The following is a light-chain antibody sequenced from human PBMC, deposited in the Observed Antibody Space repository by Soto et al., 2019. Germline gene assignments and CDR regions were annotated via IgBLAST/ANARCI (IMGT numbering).Light chain of an antibody. CDR3: QQTHGTPPWT. CDR2: GAS. J-gene: IGKJ1*01. CDR1: QSIYNF. V-gene: IGKV1-39*01. Sequence: DIQMTQSPFSLSASIGDRVSITCRASQSIYNFLNWYQQKPGKAPYLLIYGASNLQTGVPSRFSGSGSGTDFTLTISSLQPEDFATYYCQQTHGTPPWTFGQGTKVEIK.